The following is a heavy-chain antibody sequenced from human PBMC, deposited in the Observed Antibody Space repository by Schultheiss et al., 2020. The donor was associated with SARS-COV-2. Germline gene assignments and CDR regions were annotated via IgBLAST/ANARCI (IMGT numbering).Heavy chain of an antibody. CDR3: ARGRGSGWPNWFDP. CDR1: GYSISSGYY. D-gene: IGHD6-19*01. Sequence: SETLSLTCAVSGYSISSGYYWSWIRQPPGKGLEWIGYIYYSGSTNYNPSLKSRVTISVDTSKNYFSLRLTSVTAADTAVYYCARGRGSGWPNWFDPWGQGTLVTVSS. CDR2: IYYSGST. J-gene: IGHJ5*02. V-gene: IGHV4-61*03.